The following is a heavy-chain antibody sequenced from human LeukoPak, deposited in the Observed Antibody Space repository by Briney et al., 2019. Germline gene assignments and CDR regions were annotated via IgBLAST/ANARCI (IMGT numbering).Heavy chain of an antibody. CDR3: ATGSGSYSNWFDP. J-gene: IGHJ5*02. CDR1: GGSISSYY. Sequence: SETLSLTCTVSGGSISSYYWSWIRQPPGKGLEWIGYIYYSGSTNYNPSLKSRVTISVDTSKNQFSLKLSSVTAADTAVYYCATGSGSYSNWFDPWGRGTLVTVSS. V-gene: IGHV4-59*01. CDR2: IYYSGST. D-gene: IGHD3-10*01.